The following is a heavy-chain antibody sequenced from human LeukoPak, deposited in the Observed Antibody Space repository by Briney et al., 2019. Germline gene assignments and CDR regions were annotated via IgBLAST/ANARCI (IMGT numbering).Heavy chain of an antibody. CDR2: INHSGST. CDR1: GGSFSGYY. J-gene: IGHJ4*02. Sequence: SETLSLTCAVYGGSFSGYYWSWIRQPPGKGLGWIGEINHSGSTNYNPSLKSRVTISVDTSKNQFSLKLSSVTAADTAVYYRAKLSGGSPTYKGRRNYFDYWGQGTLVTVSS. D-gene: IGHD2-15*01. CDR3: AKLSGGSPTYKGRRNYFDY. V-gene: IGHV4-34*01.